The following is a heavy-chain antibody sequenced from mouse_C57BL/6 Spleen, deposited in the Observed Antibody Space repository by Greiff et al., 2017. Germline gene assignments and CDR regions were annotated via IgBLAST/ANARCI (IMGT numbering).Heavy chain of an antibody. D-gene: IGHD2-2*01. J-gene: IGHJ4*01. CDR2: IDPETGGT. Sequence: QVQLQQSGAELVRPGASVTLSCKASGYTFTDYEMHWVKQTPVHGLEWIGAIDPETGGTAYNQKFKGKAILTADKSSSTAYMEHSSLTSEDSAVYYCTREGLRRVYYAMDYWGQGTSVTGSS. CDR1: GYTFTDYE. V-gene: IGHV1-15*01. CDR3: TREGLRRVYYAMDY.